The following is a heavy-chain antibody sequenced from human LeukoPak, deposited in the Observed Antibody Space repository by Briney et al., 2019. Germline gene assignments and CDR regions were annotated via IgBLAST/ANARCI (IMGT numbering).Heavy chain of an antibody. V-gene: IGHV3-23*01. CDR1: GFTFSSYA. D-gene: IGHD1-26*01. J-gene: IGHJ4*02. Sequence: GGSLRLSCAASGFTFSSYAMSWVRQAPGKGLEWVSAISGSGGSIYYADSVKGRFTISRDNSKNTLYLQMNSLRAEDTAVYYCAKGVGATTEHFDYWGQGTLVTVSS. CDR3: AKGVGATTEHFDY. CDR2: ISGSGGSI.